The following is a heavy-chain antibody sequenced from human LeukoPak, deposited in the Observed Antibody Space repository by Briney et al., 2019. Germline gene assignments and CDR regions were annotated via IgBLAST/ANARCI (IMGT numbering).Heavy chain of an antibody. CDR3: ARDQGDTAMVSTCSFDP. Sequence: GGSLRLSCAASGFTFSTDNMNWVRQAPGKGLEWVSSITSSSSYIYYADSVKGRFTIYRDDAKHSLYLQMNSLRAEDTAVYYCARDQGDTAMVSTCSFDPWGQGTLVTVSS. CDR1: GFTFSTDN. V-gene: IGHV3-21*04. D-gene: IGHD5-18*01. CDR2: ITSSSSYI. J-gene: IGHJ5*02.